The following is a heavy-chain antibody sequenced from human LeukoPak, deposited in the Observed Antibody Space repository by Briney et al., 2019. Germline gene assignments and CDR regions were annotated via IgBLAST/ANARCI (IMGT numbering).Heavy chain of an antibody. Sequence: GGSLRLSCAASGFTFSSYWMHWVRQAPGKGLVCVSRINSDGSSTSYADSVKGRFTIYRDNAKNTLYLQMNSLRAEDTAVYYCARWAYGSGSPGFDPWGQGTLVTVSS. D-gene: IGHD3-10*01. CDR1: GFTFSSYW. CDR3: ARWAYGSGSPGFDP. V-gene: IGHV3-74*01. CDR2: INSDGSST. J-gene: IGHJ5*02.